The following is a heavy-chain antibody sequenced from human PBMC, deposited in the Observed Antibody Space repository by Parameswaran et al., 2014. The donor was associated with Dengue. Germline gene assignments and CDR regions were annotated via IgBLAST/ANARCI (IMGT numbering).Heavy chain of an antibody. J-gene: IGHJ6*03. Sequence: RWIRQPPGKGLEWVSAISDSGGSTYYADSVKGRFTISRDKSKNTLYLLMYSLRAEDTAVYYCAKDAQVASIDDYYYYMDVWGKGTTVTVSS. CDR2: ISDSGGST. CDR3: AKDAQVASIDDYYYYMDV. V-gene: IGHV3-23*01. D-gene: IGHD5-12*01.